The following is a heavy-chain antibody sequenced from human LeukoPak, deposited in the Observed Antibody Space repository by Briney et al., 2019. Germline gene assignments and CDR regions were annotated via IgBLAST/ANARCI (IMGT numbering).Heavy chain of an antibody. CDR2: INPDSGGT. CDR1: GYTFTGYY. D-gene: IGHD3-10*01. Sequence: ASVKVSCKASGYTFTGYYMHWVRQAPGQGLEWMGWINPDSGGTNYAQKFQGRVTMTRDTSISTAYMELSSLRPEGTAVYYCARGSVITMVRGVVRDFDYWGQGTLVTVSS. J-gene: IGHJ4*02. CDR3: ARGSVITMVRGVVRDFDY. V-gene: IGHV1-2*02.